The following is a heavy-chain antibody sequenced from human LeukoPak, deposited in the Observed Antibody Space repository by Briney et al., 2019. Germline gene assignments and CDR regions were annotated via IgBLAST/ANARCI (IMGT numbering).Heavy chain of an antibody. CDR2: ISYDGSNK. CDR1: GFTFSSYG. J-gene: IGHJ4*02. V-gene: IGHV3-30*18. Sequence: PGGSLRLSCAASGFTFSSYGMHWVRQAPGKGLEWVAVISYDGSNKYYADSVKGRFTISRDNSKTTLYLQMNSLRAEDTAVYYCAKDVTSSSWSSYFDYWGQGTLVTVSS. CDR3: AKDVTSSSWSSYFDY. D-gene: IGHD6-13*01.